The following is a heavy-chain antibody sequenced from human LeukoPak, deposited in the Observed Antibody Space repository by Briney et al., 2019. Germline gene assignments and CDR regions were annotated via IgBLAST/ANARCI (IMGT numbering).Heavy chain of an antibody. CDR2: IYYSGST. V-gene: IGHV4-39*07. CDR3: ARGISSGWSRAVGY. CDR1: GGSISSSSYY. J-gene: IGHJ4*02. D-gene: IGHD6-19*01. Sequence: PSETLSLTCTVSGGSISSSSYYWGWIRQPPGKGLEWIGSIYYSGSTYYNPSLKSRVTISVDTSKNQFSLKLSSVTAADTAVYYCARGISSGWSRAVGYRGQGTLVTVSS.